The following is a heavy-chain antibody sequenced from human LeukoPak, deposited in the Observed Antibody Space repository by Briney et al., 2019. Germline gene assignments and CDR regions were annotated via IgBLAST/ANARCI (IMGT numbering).Heavy chain of an antibody. CDR2: IYWNDDK. D-gene: IGHD3-22*01. CDR1: GFSLSTSGVG. J-gene: IGHJ4*02. Sequence: SGPTLVNPTQALTLTCTFSGFSLSTSGVGVAWSRQPPGKALEWLALIYWNDDKRYSPSLKSRLTITKDTSKNQVVLTMTNMDPVDTATYYCAHRSYYDSSGYGLFDYWGQGTLVTVSS. V-gene: IGHV2-5*01. CDR3: AHRSYYDSSGYGLFDY.